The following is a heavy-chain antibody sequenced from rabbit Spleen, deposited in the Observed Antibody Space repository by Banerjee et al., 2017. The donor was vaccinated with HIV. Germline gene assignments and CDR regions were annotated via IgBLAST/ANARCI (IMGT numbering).Heavy chain of an antibody. CDR1: GFSFSSSYY. J-gene: IGHJ4*01. D-gene: IGHD1-1*01. V-gene: IGHV1S45*01. Sequence: QEQLVESGGGLVQPEGSLTLTCTASGFSFSSSYYMCWVRQAPGKGLELIACIYTSSGSTYYATWVKGRFTISKTSSTTVTLQMTSLTAADTATYFCARDLVAVIGWNFNLWGPGTLVTVS. CDR3: ARDLVAVIGWNFNL. CDR2: IYTSSGST.